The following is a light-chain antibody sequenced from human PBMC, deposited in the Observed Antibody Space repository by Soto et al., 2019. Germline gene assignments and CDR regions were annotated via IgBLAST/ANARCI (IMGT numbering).Light chain of an antibody. Sequence: EILMTQSPATLSVSPGERATLSFRASQSLSSYNLAWYQKKPGQAPRLVLHGASSRATGIPDRFSGSGSGADLSLTISRLETDDFAAYYCQHYGSSPRITFGLGTRLEIK. V-gene: IGKV3-20*01. J-gene: IGKJ5*01. CDR2: GAS. CDR1: QSLSSYN. CDR3: QHYGSSPRIT.